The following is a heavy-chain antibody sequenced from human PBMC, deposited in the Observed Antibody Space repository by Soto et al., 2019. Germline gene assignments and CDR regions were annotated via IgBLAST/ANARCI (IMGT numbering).Heavy chain of an antibody. CDR1: GGSISSYY. V-gene: IGHV4-59*01. CDR3: ARSTELRYFDWPINGGYFFVY. CDR2: IYYSGSI. J-gene: IGHJ4*02. D-gene: IGHD3-9*01. Sequence: SETLSLTCTVSGGSISSYYWSWNRQPPGKGLEWIGYIYYSGSINYNPSLKSRVTISVDTSKNQFSLKLSSVTAADTAVYYCARSTELRYFDWPINGGYFFVYWGQGTLVTVSS.